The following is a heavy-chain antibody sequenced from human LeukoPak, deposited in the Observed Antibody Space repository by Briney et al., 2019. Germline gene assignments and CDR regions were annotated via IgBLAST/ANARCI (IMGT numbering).Heavy chain of an antibody. CDR2: IYSGGST. D-gene: IGHD2-15*01. CDR3: AKAHCIGGSCYHFDY. Sequence: GGSLRLSCAASEFSVGSNYMTWVRQAPGKGLEWVSLIYSGGSTYYADSVKGRFTISRDNSKNTLYLQMNSLRAEDTAVYYCAKAHCIGGSCYHFDYWGQGTLVTVSS. V-gene: IGHV3-66*01. J-gene: IGHJ4*02. CDR1: EFSVGSNY.